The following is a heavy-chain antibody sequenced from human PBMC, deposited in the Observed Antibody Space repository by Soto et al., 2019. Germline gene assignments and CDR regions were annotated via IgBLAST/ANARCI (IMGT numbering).Heavy chain of an antibody. Sequence: GGVLRLSCAASGFTFSSYAMSWVRQAPGKGLEWVSAISGSGGSTYYADSVKGRFTISRDNSKNTLYLQMNSLRAEDTAVYYCAKDPQPHSVTYRFDPCGQGTLVTVSS. J-gene: IGHJ5*02. CDR2: ISGSGGST. CDR3: AKDPQPHSVTYRFDP. CDR1: GFTFSSYA. V-gene: IGHV3-23*01. D-gene: IGHD4-17*01.